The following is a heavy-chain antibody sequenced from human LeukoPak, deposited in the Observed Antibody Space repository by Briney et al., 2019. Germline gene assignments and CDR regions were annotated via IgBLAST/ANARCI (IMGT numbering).Heavy chain of an antibody. D-gene: IGHD6-19*01. CDR2: ISYDGSNK. CDR1: GFTFSGYP. J-gene: IGHJ4*02. V-gene: IGHV3-30-3*01. Sequence: LPGGSLRLSCAASGFTFSGYPIHWVRQAPGKGLEWVAVISYDGSNKYYADSVKGRFTISRDNSKNTLYLQMNSLRAEDTAVYYCARDRGSGWYGRVDYWGQGTLVTVSS. CDR3: ARDRGSGWYGRVDY.